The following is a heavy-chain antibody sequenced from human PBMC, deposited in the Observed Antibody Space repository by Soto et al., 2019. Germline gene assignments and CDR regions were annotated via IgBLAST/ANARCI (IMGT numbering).Heavy chain of an antibody. Sequence: QVQLQESGPGLVKPSETLSLTCTVSGGSISSYYWSWIRQPPGKGLEWIGYIYYSGSTNYNPSLKSRVTISVDTSKNQFSLKLSSVTAADTAVYYCALNQPPPPAGYYYYYMDVWGKGTTVTVSS. V-gene: IGHV4-59*01. CDR2: IYYSGST. CDR3: ALNQPPPPAGYYYYYMDV. CDR1: GGSISSYY. D-gene: IGHD2-2*01. J-gene: IGHJ6*03.